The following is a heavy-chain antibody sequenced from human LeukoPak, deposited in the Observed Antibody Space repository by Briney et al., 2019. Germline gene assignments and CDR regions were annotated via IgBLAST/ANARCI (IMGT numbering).Heavy chain of an antibody. J-gene: IGHJ4*02. D-gene: IGHD7-27*01. V-gene: IGHV1-69*13. CDR3: ARAPRSWGFDY. CDR1: GDTFSSYV. Sequence: GASVKVSCKASGDTFSSYVISWVRQAPGQGLEWMGGINPVFGTAHYAQKFQDRVTITADESTSTAYMELSSLRSEDTAVYYCARAPRSWGFDYWGQGTLVTVSS. CDR2: INPVFGTA.